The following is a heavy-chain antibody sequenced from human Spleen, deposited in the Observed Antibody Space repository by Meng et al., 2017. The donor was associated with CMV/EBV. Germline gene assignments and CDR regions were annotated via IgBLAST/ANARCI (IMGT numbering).Heavy chain of an antibody. CDR2: ISGSGGGT. CDR1: GFTFSSYA. CDR3: ARLSVLTYYYDSSGYEGAFDI. J-gene: IGHJ3*02. V-gene: IGHV3-23*01. D-gene: IGHD3-22*01. Sequence: GGSLKLSCAASGFTFSSYAMSWVRQAPGKGLEWVSVISGSGGGTYNADSAKGRFTISRDNSKDTFFLQMKSLRAEDTAVYYCARLSVLTYYYDSSGYEGAFDIWGQGTMVTVSS.